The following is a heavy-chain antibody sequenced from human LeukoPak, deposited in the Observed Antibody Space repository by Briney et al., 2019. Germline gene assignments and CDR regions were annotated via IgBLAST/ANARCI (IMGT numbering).Heavy chain of an antibody. Sequence: PGGSLRLSCAPSGFTFSSYWMHWVRQAPGKGLVWVSRIKSDGSTRYADSVKARFTISRDNAKNTVSLQMTSLRAEDTGVYYCARAPSEIGGYYPEYFRHWGQGTLVIVSS. CDR2: IKSDGST. J-gene: IGHJ1*01. D-gene: IGHD3-22*01. CDR3: ARAPSEIGGYYPEYFRH. CDR1: GFTFSSYW. V-gene: IGHV3-74*01.